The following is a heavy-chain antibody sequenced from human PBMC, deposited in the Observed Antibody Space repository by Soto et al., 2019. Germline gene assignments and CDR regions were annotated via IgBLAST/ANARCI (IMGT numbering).Heavy chain of an antibody. CDR2: IYWNDDK. CDR1: GFSLSTSGVG. CDR3: ARTLRSYDFLTGYYPPYFDY. J-gene: IGHJ4*02. Sequence: GSGPTLVNPTQTLTLTCTFSGFSLSTSGVGVSWIRQPPGKALEWLALIYWNDDKHYSPSVKSRVTITKDTSKNRVVLAMTSMDPVDTATYYCARTLRSYDFLTGYYPPYFDYWGLGTLVTVSS. D-gene: IGHD3-9*01. V-gene: IGHV2-5*01.